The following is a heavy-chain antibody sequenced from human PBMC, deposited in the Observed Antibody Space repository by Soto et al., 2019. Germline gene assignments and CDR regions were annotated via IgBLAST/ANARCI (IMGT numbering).Heavy chain of an antibody. CDR2: IDWDDDK. CDR3: ARNPFGAAGSALLAFDI. CDR1: GFSLSTSGMC. V-gene: IGHV2-70*11. J-gene: IGHJ3*02. D-gene: IGHD6-13*01. Sequence: SGPTLVKPTQTLTLTCTFSGFSLSTSGMCVSWIRQPPGKALEWLARIDWDDDKYYSTSLETRLTISKDTSKNQVVLTMTNMDPVDTATYYCARNPFGAAGSALLAFDIWGQGTMVTVSS.